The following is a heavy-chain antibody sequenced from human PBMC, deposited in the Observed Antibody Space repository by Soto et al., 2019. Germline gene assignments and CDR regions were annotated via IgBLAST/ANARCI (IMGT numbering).Heavy chain of an antibody. V-gene: IGHV4-61*01. CDR2: IYYSGST. CDR3: ARDLADIVVVPAALGAFDI. J-gene: IGHJ3*02. D-gene: IGHD2-2*01. CDR1: GGSVSSGSYY. Sequence: SETLSLTCTVSGGSVSSGSYYWSWIRQPPGKGLEWIGYIYYSGSTDYNPSLKSRVTISVDTSKNQFSLKLSSVTAADTAVYYCARDLADIVVVPAALGAFDIWGQGTMVTVSS.